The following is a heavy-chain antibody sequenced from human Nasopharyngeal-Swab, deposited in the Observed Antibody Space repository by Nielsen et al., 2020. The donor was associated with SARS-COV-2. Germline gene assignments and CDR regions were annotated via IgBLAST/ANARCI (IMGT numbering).Heavy chain of an antibody. V-gene: IGHV7-4-1*02. D-gene: IGHD3-3*01. CDR3: ARDLRLRFLEWTNWFDP. CDR2: INTNTGNP. Sequence: AAVNVSCKACGYTFTSYAMNWVRQAPGQGREWMGWINTNTGNPTYAQGFTGRFVFSLDTSVSTAYLQISSLKAEDTAVYYCARDLRLRFLEWTNWFDPWGQGTLVTVSS. CDR1: GYTFTSYA. J-gene: IGHJ5*02.